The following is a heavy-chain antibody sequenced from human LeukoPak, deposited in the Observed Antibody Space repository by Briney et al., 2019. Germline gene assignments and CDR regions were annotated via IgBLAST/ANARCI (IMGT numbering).Heavy chain of an antibody. CDR2: VHLDGRT. V-gene: IGHV4-4*02. CDR3: AREGGFYRPLDY. CDR1: GGSVTSTNW. J-gene: IGHJ4*02. Sequence: SQTLSLTCAVFGGSVTSTNWWTWVRQPPGKGLEWIGEVHLDGRTNYNPSLTGRLPLSVGLYENHISLKLTSVAAADTAVYYCAREGGFYRPLDYLGQGTLVTVSS. D-gene: IGHD3-3*01.